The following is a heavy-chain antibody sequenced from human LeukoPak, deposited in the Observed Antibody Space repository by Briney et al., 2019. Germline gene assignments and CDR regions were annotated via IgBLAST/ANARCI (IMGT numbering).Heavy chain of an antibody. CDR2: RRRDGSET. D-gene: IGHD3-22*01. V-gene: IGHV3-7*01. CDR1: GFTFSTYW. Sequence: GGSLRLSCAASGFTFSTYWMSRVRQAPGKGLEWVANRRRDGSETHYVDSVMGRFTISRDNAKNSLYLQMNSLRAEDTAVYYCARDDTHYGSSGSFYDAFDIWGQGTMVTVFS. CDR3: ARDDTHYGSSGSFYDAFDI. J-gene: IGHJ3*02.